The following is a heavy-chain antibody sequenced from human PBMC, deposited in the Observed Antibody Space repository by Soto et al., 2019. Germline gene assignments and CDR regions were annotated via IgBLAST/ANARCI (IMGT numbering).Heavy chain of an antibody. CDR3: ARGRYCSGGSCYLFDY. CDR1: GGSFSGYY. CDR2: INHSGST. D-gene: IGHD2-15*01. Sequence: ASETLSLTCAVYGGSFSGYYWSWIRQPPGKGLEWIGEINHSGSTNYNPSLKSRVTISVDTSKNQFSLKLSSVTAADTAVYYCARGRYCSGGSCYLFDYWGQGTLVTVSS. V-gene: IGHV4-34*01. J-gene: IGHJ4*02.